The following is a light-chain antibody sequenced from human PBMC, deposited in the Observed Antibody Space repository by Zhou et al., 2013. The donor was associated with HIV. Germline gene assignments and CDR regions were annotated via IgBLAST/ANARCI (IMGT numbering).Light chain of an antibody. J-gene: IGKJ1*01. V-gene: IGKV3-20*01. CDR1: ENVYNGD. CDR3: QQFFQIPWT. Sequence: EIVLTQSPGTVSLSPGERATLSCRASENVYNGDLAWYQQKPGQAPKLLISGVSTRATGVPDRFSGSGSGSDFTLTISRLEPEDSALYHCQQFFQIPWTFGQGTRVEIK. CDR2: GVS.